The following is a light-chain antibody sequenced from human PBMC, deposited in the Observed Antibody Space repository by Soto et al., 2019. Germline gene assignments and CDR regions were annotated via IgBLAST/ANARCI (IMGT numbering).Light chain of an antibody. V-gene: IGKV3-15*01. CDR2: GAS. Sequence: ETVMTQSPATLSVSPGERATLSCRASQHVSNNLAWYQQRPGQPLRLLIYGASTRATGIPSRFSGSGSGTEFTLTISSLQSEDFALYFCQQYNDWPPLTFGQGTRLVVK. CDR1: QHVSNN. CDR3: QQYNDWPPLT. J-gene: IGKJ5*01.